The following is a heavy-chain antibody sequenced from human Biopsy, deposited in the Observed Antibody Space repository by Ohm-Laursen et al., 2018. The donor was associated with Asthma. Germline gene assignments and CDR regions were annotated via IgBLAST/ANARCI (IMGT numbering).Heavy chain of an antibody. CDR3: AKRRGYSGHDNDY. CDR1: GFMFRSFG. V-gene: IGHV3-30*18. Sequence: SLRLSCAASGFMFRSFGMYWVRQAPGKGLEWVAVISYDGNHKFYEDSVKGRFTLSRDNSKNTLYLQMNSLRTEDTAVYYCAKRRGYSGHDNDYWGQGTLVIVSS. J-gene: IGHJ4*02. D-gene: IGHD5-12*01. CDR2: ISYDGNHK.